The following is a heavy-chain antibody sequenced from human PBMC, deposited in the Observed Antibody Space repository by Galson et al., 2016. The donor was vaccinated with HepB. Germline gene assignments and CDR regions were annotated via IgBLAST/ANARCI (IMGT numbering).Heavy chain of an antibody. V-gene: IGHV6-1*01. Sequence: CAISGDSVSSGSSSWDWIRQSLLRGLEWLGRTYYTSKWNNDYATSVKSRIAINPDTTKNQFSLQLNSVTPEDTAVYYCARRGPAIGALDYWGQGTLVTVSS. D-gene: IGHD3-10*01. CDR1: GDSVSSGSSS. J-gene: IGHJ4*02. CDR2: TYYTSKWNN. CDR3: ARRGPAIGALDY.